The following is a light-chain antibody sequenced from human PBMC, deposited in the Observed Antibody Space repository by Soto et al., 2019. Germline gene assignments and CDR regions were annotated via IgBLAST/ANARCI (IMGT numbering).Light chain of an antibody. J-gene: IGLJ2*01. Sequence: QSALTQPPSASGSPGQSVTIPCTGTSSDVGAYNFVSWYQQHPGKAPKLMIYEVNKWPSGVPDRFFGSKSGNTASLTVSGLQAEDEADYYCSSHAGSINLIFGGGTKLTVL. CDR3: SSHAGSINLI. V-gene: IGLV2-8*01. CDR2: EVN. CDR1: SSDVGAYNF.